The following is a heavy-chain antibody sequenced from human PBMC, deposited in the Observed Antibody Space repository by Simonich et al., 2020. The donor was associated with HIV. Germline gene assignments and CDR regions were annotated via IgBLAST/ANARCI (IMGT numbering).Heavy chain of an antibody. Sequence: QVQLQQWGAGLLKPSETLSLTCAVYGGSFSGYYWSWIRQPPGKGLEWIGEINHSESTNSTPSLKSRVTISVDTSKNQFSLKLSSVTAADTAVYYCARTIYSGYDFPFDYWGQGTLVTVSS. CDR3: ARTIYSGYDFPFDY. CDR1: GGSFSGYY. V-gene: IGHV4-34*01. J-gene: IGHJ4*02. CDR2: INHSEST. D-gene: IGHD5-12*01.